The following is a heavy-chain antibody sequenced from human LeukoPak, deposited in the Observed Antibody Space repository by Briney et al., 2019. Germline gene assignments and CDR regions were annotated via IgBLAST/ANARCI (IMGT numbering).Heavy chain of an antibody. V-gene: IGHV4-34*01. Sequence: KPSETLSLTCAVYGGSFSGYYWSWIRQPPGKGLEWIGEINHSGSTNYNPSLKSRVTISVDTSKNQFFLKLSSVTAADTAVYYCARGPDYDYVWGSYRPFDYWGQGTLVTVSS. CDR2: INHSGST. CDR3: ARGPDYDYVWGSYRPFDY. J-gene: IGHJ4*02. D-gene: IGHD3-16*02. CDR1: GGSFSGYY.